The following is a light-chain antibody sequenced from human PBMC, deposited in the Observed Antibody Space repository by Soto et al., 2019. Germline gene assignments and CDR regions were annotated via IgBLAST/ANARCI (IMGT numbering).Light chain of an antibody. Sequence: DIQMTQSPSTLSASVGDRVTITCRASQSTNSWLAWYQQKPGKAPKVLIYDVSSLESGVPSRFSGGGSGTEFTLTISGLQPGDSATYYCQQYNSYSPTFGQGTKVDIK. V-gene: IGKV1-5*01. J-gene: IGKJ1*01. CDR2: DVS. CDR3: QQYNSYSPT. CDR1: QSTNSW.